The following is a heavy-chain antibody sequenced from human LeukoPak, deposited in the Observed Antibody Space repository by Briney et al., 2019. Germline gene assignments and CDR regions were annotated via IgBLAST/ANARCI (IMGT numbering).Heavy chain of an antibody. CDR3: ANRYCSGGSCYLDY. V-gene: IGHV3-23*01. J-gene: IGHJ4*02. D-gene: IGHD2-15*01. Sequence: GGSLRLSCAAFGLTFSSYAMNWVGQAPGKGLEWFSAISGSGGSTYYADSVKGRFTISRDNSKNTLYLQMNSLRAEDTAVYYCANRYCSGGSCYLDYWGQGTLVTVSS. CDR1: GLTFSSYA. CDR2: ISGSGGST.